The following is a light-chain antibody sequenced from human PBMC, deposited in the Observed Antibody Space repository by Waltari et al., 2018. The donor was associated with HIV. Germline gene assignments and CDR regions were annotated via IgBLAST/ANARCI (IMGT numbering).Light chain of an antibody. CDR1: SSAVGVYNL. J-gene: IGLJ2*01. CDR3: CAYAGSTTYVI. Sequence: QSALTQSDSVSGSPGQSITFSCTGTSSAVGVYNLVYRYQQHPVKAPKLTMYEVSKRPSGLSNRFSVSRSGNTASLTSSGLQAEDEADYYCCAYAGSTTYVIVGWGTKLTVL. V-gene: IGLV2-23*02. CDR2: EVS.